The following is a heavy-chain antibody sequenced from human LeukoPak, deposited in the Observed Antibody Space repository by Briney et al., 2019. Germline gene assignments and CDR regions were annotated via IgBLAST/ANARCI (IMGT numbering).Heavy chain of an antibody. D-gene: IGHD1-1*01. J-gene: IGHJ4*02. CDR2: ISSSSSYI. Sequence: GGSLRLSCAASGFTFSSYSMNWVRQAPGKGLEWVSSISSSSSYIYYADSVKGRFTISRDNAKNSPYLQMNSLRAEDTAVYYCARGSIERDFDYWGQGTLVTVSS. V-gene: IGHV3-21*01. CDR3: ARGSIERDFDY. CDR1: GFTFSSYS.